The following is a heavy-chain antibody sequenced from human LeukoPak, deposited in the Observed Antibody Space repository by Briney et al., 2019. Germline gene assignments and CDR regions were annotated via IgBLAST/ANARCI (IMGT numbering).Heavy chain of an antibody. D-gene: IGHD1-26*01. CDR2: ISGSGGST. Sequence: GGSLRLSCAASGFTFSTFAMSWVRQAPGKGLEWVSAISGSGGSTYYADSVKGRFTISRDNSKNTLYLQMNSLRAEDTAVYYCAKDTHFKSGSCYFDYWGQGTLVTVSS. CDR3: AKDTHFKSGSCYFDY. CDR1: GFTFSTFA. J-gene: IGHJ4*02. V-gene: IGHV3-23*01.